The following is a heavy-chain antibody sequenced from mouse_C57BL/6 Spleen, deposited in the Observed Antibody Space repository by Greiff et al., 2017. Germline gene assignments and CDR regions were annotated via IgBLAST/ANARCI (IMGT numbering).Heavy chain of an antibody. J-gene: IGHJ2*01. CDR1: GYTFTDYE. Sequence: QVQLQQSGAELVRPGASVTLSCKASGYTFTDYEMHWVKQTPVHGLEWIGAIDPETGGTAYNQKFKGKAILTADKSSSTAYMELRSRTSKDSAVYYCTRKGGLLRYFDYWGQGTTLTVSS. CDR3: TRKGGLLRYFDY. D-gene: IGHD2-3*01. CDR2: IDPETGGT. V-gene: IGHV1-15*01.